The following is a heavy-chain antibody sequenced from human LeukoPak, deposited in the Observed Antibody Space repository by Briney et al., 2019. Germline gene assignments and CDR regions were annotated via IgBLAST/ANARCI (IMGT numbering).Heavy chain of an antibody. CDR2: VYYTGST. CDR1: GASVTSGGFY. CDR3: ARHSGSGSLSRPFDP. Sequence: SETLSLTCSVSGASVTSGGFYWGWLRQPPGKGPEWIATVYYTGSTYYNPSLKSRVTISIDTSKNQFSLRLTSVTTTDTAIYHCARHSGSGSLSRPFDPWGQGTLVTVSA. D-gene: IGHD3-10*01. J-gene: IGHJ5*02. V-gene: IGHV4-39*01.